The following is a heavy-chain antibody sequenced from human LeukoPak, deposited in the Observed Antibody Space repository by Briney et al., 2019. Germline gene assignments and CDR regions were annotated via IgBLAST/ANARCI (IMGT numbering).Heavy chain of an antibody. J-gene: IGHJ4*02. CDR2: ISVGGGST. V-gene: IGHV3-23*01. CDR3: AKDWGYGDYIDY. D-gene: IGHD3-16*01. Sequence: GGSLRLSCVASGFXFSSYAISWVRQAPGPGLEWVSGISVGGGSTFYADSVKGRFTIYRDNSKNTLYLQMKSLRAEDTDVYYCAKDWGYGDYIDYWGQGTLVTVSS. CDR1: GFXFSSYA.